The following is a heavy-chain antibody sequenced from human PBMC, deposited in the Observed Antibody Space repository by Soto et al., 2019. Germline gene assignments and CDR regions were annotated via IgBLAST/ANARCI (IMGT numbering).Heavy chain of an antibody. Sequence: QVQLVQSGAEVKKPGASVKVSCKASGYTFTSYSISWVRQAPGQGLEWMGWINPYNGNTNYAQKVQGRVTMTTDTSTSTAYMELRSLRSDDTAVYYCSRDLSYMNFDYWGQGTLVTVSS. CDR1: GYTFTSYS. V-gene: IGHV1-18*01. D-gene: IGHD3-10*01. CDR3: SRDLSYMNFDY. CDR2: INPYNGNT. J-gene: IGHJ4*02.